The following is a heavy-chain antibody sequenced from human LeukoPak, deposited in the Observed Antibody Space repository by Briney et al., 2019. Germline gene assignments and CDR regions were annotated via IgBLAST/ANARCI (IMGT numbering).Heavy chain of an antibody. D-gene: IGHD2-2*01. CDR3: AKAHQHFDDIVVVPAAADY. CDR1: GFTFSSYG. J-gene: IGHJ4*02. Sequence: GGSLRLSCAASGFTFSSYGMHWVRQAPGKGLEWVAFIRYDGSNKYYADSVKGRFTISRDNSKNTLYLQMNSLRAEDTAVYYCAKAHQHFDDIVVVPAAADYWGQGTMVTVSS. CDR2: IRYDGSNK. V-gene: IGHV3-30*02.